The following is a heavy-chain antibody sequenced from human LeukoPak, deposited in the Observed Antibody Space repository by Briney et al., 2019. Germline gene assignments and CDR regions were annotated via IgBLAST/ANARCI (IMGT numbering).Heavy chain of an antibody. CDR2: IWYDGSNK. Sequence: PGGSLRLSCAASGFTFSSYGMHWVRQAPGKGLEWVAVIWYDGSNKYYADSVKGRFTISRDNSKNTLYLQMSSLRAEDTAVYYCARHSSGSYGPLRYFDYWGQGTLVTVSS. D-gene: IGHD1-26*01. CDR3: ARHSSGSYGPLRYFDY. V-gene: IGHV3-33*01. J-gene: IGHJ4*02. CDR1: GFTFSSYG.